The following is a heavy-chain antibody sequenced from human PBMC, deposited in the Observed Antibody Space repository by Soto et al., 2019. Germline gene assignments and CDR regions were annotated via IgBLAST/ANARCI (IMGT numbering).Heavy chain of an antibody. D-gene: IGHD3-22*01. CDR2: ISGSGGST. J-gene: IGHJ3*02. Sequence: GGSLRLSCAASGFTFSSYAMSWVRQAPGKGLEWVSAISGSGGSTYYADSVKGRFTISRDNSKNTLYLQMNSLRAEDTAVYYCAKGKDYYDSSDSVAFDIWGQGTMVTVSS. CDR3: AKGKDYYDSSDSVAFDI. V-gene: IGHV3-23*01. CDR1: GFTFSSYA.